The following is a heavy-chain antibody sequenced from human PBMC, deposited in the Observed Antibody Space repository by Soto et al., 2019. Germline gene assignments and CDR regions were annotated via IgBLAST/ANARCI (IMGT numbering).Heavy chain of an antibody. D-gene: IGHD2-15*01. CDR2: ISGRGSSS. CDR1: GFTFSKYA. Sequence: EVQLLESGGGLVQPGGSLRLSCAASGFTFSKYAMGWVRQAPGKGLEWVSAISGRGSSSYFPDSVKGRFTISRDNSKNTMSLQMNSLSPEDTAVYYFAKNFEDSDRGGLLHFDYWGQGALVSVSS. V-gene: IGHV3-23*01. J-gene: IGHJ4*02. CDR3: AKNFEDSDRGGLLHFDY.